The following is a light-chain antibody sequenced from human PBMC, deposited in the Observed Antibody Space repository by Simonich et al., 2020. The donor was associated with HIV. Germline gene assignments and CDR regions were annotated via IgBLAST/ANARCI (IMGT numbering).Light chain of an antibody. CDR1: QSISSY. Sequence: DIQMTQSPSSLSASVGDRVTIHCRASQSISSYLNWYQQKPGKAPKLLIYAASSLQSGVPSRFSGSGSGTDFTLTISSLQREDFASYYCQQSYSTPFTFGQGTKVEIK. V-gene: IGKV1-39*01. J-gene: IGKJ2*01. CDR3: QQSYSTPFT. CDR2: AAS.